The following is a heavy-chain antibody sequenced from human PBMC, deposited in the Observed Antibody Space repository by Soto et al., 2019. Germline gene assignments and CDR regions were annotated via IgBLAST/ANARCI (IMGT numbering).Heavy chain of an antibody. CDR3: ARERYNWDDVAPGAFDI. J-gene: IGHJ3*02. V-gene: IGHV3-33*01. D-gene: IGHD1-20*01. Sequence: QVELVESGGGVVQPGRSLRLSCAVSGFIFSTYGMHWARQVPGKGLEWVAVIWYDGSKMYYADSVKGRFTISRDNSENILYLQMNRLRVEDTAVYYCARERYNWDDVAPGAFDIWGQGTMVTVSS. CDR2: IWYDGSKM. CDR1: GFIFSTYG.